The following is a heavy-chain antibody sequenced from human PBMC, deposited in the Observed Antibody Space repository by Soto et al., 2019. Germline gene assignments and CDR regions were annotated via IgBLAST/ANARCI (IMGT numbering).Heavy chain of an antibody. J-gene: IGHJ6*02. CDR2: IIPIFGTA. V-gene: IGHV1-69*06. D-gene: IGHD1-7*01. Sequence: SVKVSCKASGGTFSSYAISWVRRAPGQGLEWMGGIIPIFGTANYAQKFQGRVTITADKSTSTAYMELRSLRSDDTAVYYCARDIRNYVFWENYYYCGMDVWGQGTTVTVSS. CDR1: GGTFSSYA. CDR3: ARDIRNYVFWENYYYCGMDV.